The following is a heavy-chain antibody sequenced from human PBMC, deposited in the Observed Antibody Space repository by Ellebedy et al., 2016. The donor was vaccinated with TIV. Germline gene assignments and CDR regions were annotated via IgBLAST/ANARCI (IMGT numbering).Heavy chain of an antibody. D-gene: IGHD5-18*01. CDR3: ARESDTAIIYYFDY. J-gene: IGHJ4*02. V-gene: IGHV4-34*01. CDR1: GGSFSGYY. Sequence: MPSETLSLTCAVYGGSFSGYYWSWIRQPPGKGLEWIGEINHSGSTNYNPSLKSRVTISVDTSKNQFSLKLSSVTAADTAVYYCARESDTAIIYYFDYWGQGTLVTVSS. CDR2: INHSGST.